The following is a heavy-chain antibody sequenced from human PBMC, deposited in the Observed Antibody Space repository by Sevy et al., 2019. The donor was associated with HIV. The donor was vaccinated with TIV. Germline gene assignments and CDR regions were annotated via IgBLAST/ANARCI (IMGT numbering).Heavy chain of an antibody. V-gene: IGHV3-30-3*01. J-gene: IGHJ4*02. Sequence: GGSLRLSCAASGFTFSSYAMHWVRQAPGKGLEWVAVISYDGSNKYYADSVKGRFTISRDNSKNTLYLQMNSLRAEDTAVYNCACGRSISHWGQGTLVTVSS. D-gene: IGHD3-9*01. CDR1: GFTFSSYA. CDR3: ACGRSISH. CDR2: ISYDGSNK.